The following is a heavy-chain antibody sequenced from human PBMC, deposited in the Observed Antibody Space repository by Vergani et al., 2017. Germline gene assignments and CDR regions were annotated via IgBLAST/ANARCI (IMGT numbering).Heavy chain of an antibody. CDR2: IYYSGST. J-gene: IGHJ6*03. CDR1: GGPISSSSYY. V-gene: IGHV4-39*01. Sequence: QVQLQESGPGLVKPSETLSLTCTVSGGPISSSSYYWGWIRQPPGKGLEWIGSIYYSGSTYYNPSLKSRVTISVDTSKNQFSLKLSSGTAADTAVYYCARGPLITMVRGVHCYYMDVWGKGTTVTVSS. D-gene: IGHD3-10*01. CDR3: ARGPLITMVRGVHCYYMDV.